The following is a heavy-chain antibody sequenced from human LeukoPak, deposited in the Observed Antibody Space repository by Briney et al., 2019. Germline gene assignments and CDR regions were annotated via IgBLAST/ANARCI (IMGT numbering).Heavy chain of an antibody. CDR3: AREVAYSSGWEYHYGIDV. D-gene: IGHD6-19*01. Sequence: ASVKVSCKASGYTFTGYYMHWVRQAPGQGLEWMGWINPNSGGTNYAQKFQGRVTMTRDTSISTGYMELSRLKSDDTAVYYCAREVAYSSGWEYHYGIDVWGQGTTVTVSS. J-gene: IGHJ6*02. V-gene: IGHV1-2*02. CDR2: INPNSGGT. CDR1: GYTFTGYY.